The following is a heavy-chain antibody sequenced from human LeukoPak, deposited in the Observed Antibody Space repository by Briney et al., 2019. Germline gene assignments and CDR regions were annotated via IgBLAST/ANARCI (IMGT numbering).Heavy chain of an antibody. CDR2: IYDGGRT. D-gene: IGHD6-19*01. Sequence: SETLSLTCSVSGAPISSYYWSWLRQPPGKGLEWIAYIYDGGRTNYNPSLKSRVTTAVDTSKNQFSLMLSSVTAADTAVYFCARHGGGWSFDYWGQGNLVTVSS. J-gene: IGHJ4*02. CDR1: GAPISSYY. V-gene: IGHV4-59*08. CDR3: ARHGGGWSFDY.